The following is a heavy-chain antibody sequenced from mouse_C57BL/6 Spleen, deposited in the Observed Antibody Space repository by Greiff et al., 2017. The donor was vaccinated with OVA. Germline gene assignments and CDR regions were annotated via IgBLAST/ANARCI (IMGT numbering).Heavy chain of an antibody. CDR2: INPNNGGT. Sequence: EVQLQQSGPELVKPGASVKISCKASGYTFTDYYMNWVQQSHGKSLEWIGDINPNNGGTSYNQKFKGKATLTVDKSSSTAYMELRSLTSEDSAVYYCARWVLRYYFDYWGQGTTLTVSS. J-gene: IGHJ2*01. CDR3: ARWVLRYYFDY. D-gene: IGHD1-1*01. V-gene: IGHV1-26*01. CDR1: GYTFTDYY.